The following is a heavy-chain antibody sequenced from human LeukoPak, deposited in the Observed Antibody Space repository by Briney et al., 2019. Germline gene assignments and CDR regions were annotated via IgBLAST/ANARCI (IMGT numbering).Heavy chain of an antibody. V-gene: IGHV4-59*08. CDR3: ARRDAAAGRRIDY. J-gene: IGHJ4*02. CDR2: ICYSGSN. D-gene: IGHD6-13*01. Sequence: KPSETLSLTCTVSGDSIRSYCWSWIRQPPGKGLDWIGSICYSGSNNYNPSLKSRVTISIDTSKDQFSLKLNSVTAADTAVYYCARRDAAAGRRIDYWGQGTLVTVSS. CDR1: GDSIRSYC.